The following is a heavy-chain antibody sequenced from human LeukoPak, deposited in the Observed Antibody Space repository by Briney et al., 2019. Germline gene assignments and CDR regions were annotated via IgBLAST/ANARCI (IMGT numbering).Heavy chain of an antibody. J-gene: IGHJ4*02. D-gene: IGHD3-22*01. CDR1: GGSISSSSYY. Sequence: SETLSLTCTVSGGSISSSSYYWGWIRQPPGKGLEWIGSIYYSGSTYYNPSLKSRVTISVDTSKNQFSLKLSSVTAADTAVYYCARHGAASAIGLTYYYDSSGPYYFDYWGQGTLVTVSS. CDR3: ARHGAASAIGLTYYYDSSGPYYFDY. CDR2: IYYSGST. V-gene: IGHV4-39*01.